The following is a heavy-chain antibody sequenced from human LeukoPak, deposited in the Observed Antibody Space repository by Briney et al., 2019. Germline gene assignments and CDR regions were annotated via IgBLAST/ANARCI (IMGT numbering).Heavy chain of an antibody. CDR2: INHNGNVN. D-gene: IGHD2-8*01. CDR1: GFSFSSYW. CDR3: AKDSFSNNGVYDAFDV. V-gene: IGHV3-7*03. J-gene: IGHJ3*01. Sequence: GWSLTLSCAASGFSFSSYWRNWARQAPGKGREWVASINHNGNVNYYVDSVKGRFTISRDDSKNTLYLQMNSLRVEDTAVYYCAKDSFSNNGVYDAFDVWGQGTMVTVSS.